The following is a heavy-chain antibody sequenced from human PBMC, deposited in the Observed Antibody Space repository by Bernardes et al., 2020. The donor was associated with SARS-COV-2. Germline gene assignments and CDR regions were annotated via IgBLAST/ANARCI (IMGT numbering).Heavy chain of an antibody. V-gene: IGHV3-23*01. D-gene: IGHD3-22*01. CDR1: GFTFSSYA. CDR2: ISGSGGST. J-gene: IGHJ6*02. Sequence: SLRLSCAASGFTFSSYAMSWVRQAPGKGLEWVSAISGSGGSTYYADSVKGRFTISRDNSKNTLYLQMNSLRAEDTAVYYCAKDLDSSGKVYYYYGMDVWGQGTTVTVSS. CDR3: AKDLDSSGKVYYYYGMDV.